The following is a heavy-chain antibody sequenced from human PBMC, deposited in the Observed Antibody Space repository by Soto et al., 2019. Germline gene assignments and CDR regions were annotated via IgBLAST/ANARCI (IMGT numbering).Heavy chain of an antibody. V-gene: IGHV3-9*01. J-gene: IGHJ4*02. Sequence: DVQLVESGGGLVQPGRSLRLSCAASGFTFDDYAMHWVRQAPGKGLEWVSGISWNSGSIGYADSVKGRFTISRDNAKNSLYLQMNSLRAEDTALYYCAKSGSGSYYNPRYHYFDYWGQGTLVTVSS. CDR3: AKSGSGSYYNPRYHYFDY. CDR1: GFTFDDYA. D-gene: IGHD3-10*01. CDR2: ISWNSGSI.